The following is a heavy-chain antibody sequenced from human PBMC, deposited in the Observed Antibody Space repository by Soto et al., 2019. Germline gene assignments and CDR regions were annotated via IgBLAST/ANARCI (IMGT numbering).Heavy chain of an antibody. CDR1: GDSVNSAY. V-gene: IGHV4-31*03. CDR3: ARTDAYNSSFFDF. CDR2: IYHTGRT. Sequence: QVQLQEMGPGLVKPSQTLTITCTVSGDSVNSAYWSWIRQLPGNGLEWMGNIYHTGRTFYNPSLKSRLAISIDTSKPLFSLKLRSVTASDTAVYYCARTDAYNSSFFDFWGQGTVVTVSS. J-gene: IGHJ4*02. D-gene: IGHD6-6*01.